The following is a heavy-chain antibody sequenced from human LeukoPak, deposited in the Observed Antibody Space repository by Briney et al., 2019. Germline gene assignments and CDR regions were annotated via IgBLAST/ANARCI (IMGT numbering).Heavy chain of an antibody. D-gene: IGHD3-3*01. CDR3: ARPDFWSGDDAFDI. J-gene: IGHJ3*02. CDR2: IYHSGST. CDR1: GYSISSGYY. Sequence: PSETLSLTCTVSGYSISSGYYWGWIRQPPGKGLEWIGSIYHSGSTNYNPSLKSRVTISVDTSKNQFSLKLSSLTAADTAVYYCARPDFWSGDDAFDIWGQGTMVTVSS. V-gene: IGHV4-38-2*02.